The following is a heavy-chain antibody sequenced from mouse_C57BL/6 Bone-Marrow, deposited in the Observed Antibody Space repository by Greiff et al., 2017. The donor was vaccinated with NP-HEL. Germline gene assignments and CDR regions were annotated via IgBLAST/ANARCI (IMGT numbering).Heavy chain of an antibody. J-gene: IGHJ2*01. Sequence: QVQLQQSGAELAKPGASVKLSCKASGYTFTSFWMHWVKQRPGQGLEWIGYINPSSGYTKYNQKFKDKATLTADKSSSTAYMQLSSLTYEDSAVYYCARYYGSSYGYFDYWGQGTTLTVSS. D-gene: IGHD1-1*01. CDR1: GYTFTSFW. CDR2: INPSSGYT. CDR3: ARYYGSSYGYFDY. V-gene: IGHV1-7*01.